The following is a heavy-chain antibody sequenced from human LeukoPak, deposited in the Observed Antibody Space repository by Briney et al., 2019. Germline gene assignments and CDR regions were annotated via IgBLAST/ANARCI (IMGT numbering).Heavy chain of an antibody. D-gene: IGHD3-22*01. Sequence: PSETLSLTCTVSDGSISSYYWNWFRQPPGKGLEWIGHIYYTGTTHYNPSLQSRVSISIDTSKNQFSLKLRSVTAVDTAVCYCARWGHFDTSGYFVADYWGQGTLITVSS. CDR3: ARWGHFDTSGYFVADY. CDR2: IYYTGTT. J-gene: IGHJ4*02. V-gene: IGHV4-59*01. CDR1: DGSISSYY.